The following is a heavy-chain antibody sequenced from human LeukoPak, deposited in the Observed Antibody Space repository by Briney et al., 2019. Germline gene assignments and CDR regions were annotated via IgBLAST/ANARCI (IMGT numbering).Heavy chain of an antibody. V-gene: IGHV4-61*02. CDR2: IYTSGST. CDR3: ARFDPRARLGELSYPPDY. J-gene: IGHJ4*02. D-gene: IGHD3-16*02. Sequence: SETLSLTCTVSGGSISSGSYYWSWIRQPAGKGLEWIGRIYTSGSTNYNPSLKSRVTISVDTSKNQFSLKLSSVTAADTAVYYCARFDPRARLGELSYPPDYWGQGTLVTVSS. CDR1: GGSISSGSYY.